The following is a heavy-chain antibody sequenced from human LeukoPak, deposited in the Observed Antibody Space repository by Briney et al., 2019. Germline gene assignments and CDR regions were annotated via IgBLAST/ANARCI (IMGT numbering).Heavy chain of an antibody. CDR2: LSTSGDNT. V-gene: IGHV3-23*01. Sequence: QAGGSLRLSCAASGFTFNNYAMNWVRQAPGKGLEWVSGLSTSGDNTYYTNSVKGRFTISRDNSKNTLYLQMNSLRAEDTAVYYCAKDERNWNYNLASQTYDWGQGTLVTVSS. CDR1: GFTFNNYA. J-gene: IGHJ4*02. CDR3: AKDERNWNYNLASQTYD. D-gene: IGHD1-7*01.